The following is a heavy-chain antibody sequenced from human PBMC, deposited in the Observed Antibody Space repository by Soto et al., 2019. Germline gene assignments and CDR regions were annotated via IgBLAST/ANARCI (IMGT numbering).Heavy chain of an antibody. CDR3: ARVRQWLVFEY. Sequence: LTLSCAASGFTVSSNYMSSVRQAPGKVLEWVSVIYSGGSTYYADSVKGRFTISRHNSKKTLYLQMNSLRAEDTAVYYCARVRQWLVFEYWGQGTLVTGSS. V-gene: IGHV3-53*04. CDR1: GFTVSSNY. D-gene: IGHD6-19*01. CDR2: IYSGGST. J-gene: IGHJ4*02.